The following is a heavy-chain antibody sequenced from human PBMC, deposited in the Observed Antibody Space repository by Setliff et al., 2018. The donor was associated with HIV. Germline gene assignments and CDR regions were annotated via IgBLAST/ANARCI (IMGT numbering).Heavy chain of an antibody. CDR3: ARGIRRDIYGYYRDEYFQH. D-gene: IGHD3-22*01. Sequence: ASVKVSCKTSGYNFKEYGISWVRQAPGQGLEWMGWISPYNGDTRYAQKFQGRVTLTTDTTTNTAYMEVRTPRSDDTAVYYCARGIRRDIYGYYRDEYFQHWGQGTQVTVSS. CDR2: ISPYNGDT. V-gene: IGHV1-18*01. CDR1: GYNFKEYG. J-gene: IGHJ1*01.